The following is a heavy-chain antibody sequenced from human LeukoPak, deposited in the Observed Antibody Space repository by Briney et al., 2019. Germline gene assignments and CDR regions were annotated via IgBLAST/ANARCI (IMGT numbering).Heavy chain of an antibody. D-gene: IGHD6-19*01. J-gene: IGHJ4*02. V-gene: IGHV4-34*01. CDR2: INHSGST. Sequence: SETLSLTCAVYGGSFSGYYWSWIRQPPGKGLEWIGEINHSGSTNYNPSLKSRVTISVHTSKTQFSLKLSSVTAAATAVYYCARTDSSGWYYFDYWGQGTLVTVSS. CDR3: ARTDSSGWYYFDY. CDR1: GGSFSGYY.